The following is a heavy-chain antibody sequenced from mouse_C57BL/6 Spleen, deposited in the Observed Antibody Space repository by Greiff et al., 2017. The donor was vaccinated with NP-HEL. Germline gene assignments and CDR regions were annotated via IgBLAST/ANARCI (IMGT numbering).Heavy chain of an antibody. Sequence: VQLQQPGAELVMPGASVKLSCKASGYTFTSYWMHWVKQRPGQGLEWIGEIDPSDSYTNYNQKFKGKSTLTVDKSSSTAYMQLSSLTSEDSAVYYCARAPYYYGSSHNYFDYWSQGTTLTVSS. D-gene: IGHD1-1*01. J-gene: IGHJ2*01. CDR2: IDPSDSYT. V-gene: IGHV1-69*01. CDR1: GYTFTSYW. CDR3: ARAPYYYGSSHNYFDY.